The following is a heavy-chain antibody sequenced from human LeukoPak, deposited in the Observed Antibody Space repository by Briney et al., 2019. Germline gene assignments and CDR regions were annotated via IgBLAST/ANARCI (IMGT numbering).Heavy chain of an antibody. J-gene: IGHJ4*02. CDR3: ARMAYGSGSYFFDY. V-gene: IGHV1-18*01. CDR1: GYTFTSYG. Sequence: GASVKVSCKASGYTFTSYGISWVRQAPGQGLEWMGWISAYNGNTNYAQKLQGRVTMTTDTSTSTAYMELRSLRSGDTAVYYCARMAYGSGSYFFDYWGQGTLVTVSS. CDR2: ISAYNGNT. D-gene: IGHD3-10*01.